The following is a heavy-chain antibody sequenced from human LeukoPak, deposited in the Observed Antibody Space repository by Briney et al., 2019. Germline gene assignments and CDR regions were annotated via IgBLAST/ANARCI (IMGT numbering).Heavy chain of an antibody. CDR1: GYIFTSYY. CDR3: ARAYSGWSSDY. CDR2: IIPTGGST. J-gene: IGHJ4*02. Sequence: ASVKVSCKASGYIFTSYYMHWMRQAPGQGLEWLGMIIPTGGSTTYAHKFQGRVTMTRDTSTSTVYMELSSLRSEDTAVYYCARAYSGWSSDYWGQGTLVTVSS. D-gene: IGHD6-19*01. V-gene: IGHV1-46*01.